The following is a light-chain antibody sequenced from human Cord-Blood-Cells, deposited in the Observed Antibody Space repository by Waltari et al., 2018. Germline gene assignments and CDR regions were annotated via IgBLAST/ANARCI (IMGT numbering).Light chain of an antibody. CDR1: NIGSKR. V-gene: IGLV3-21*04. Sequence: SYVLTQPPSVSVAPGKTARITCGGNNIGSKRVHWYQQKPGQAPVLVIYDDSDRPSGSPERFSGSNSGNTATLTISRVEAGDEADYYCQVWDSSSDHPVFGGGTKLTVL. J-gene: IGLJ2*01. CDR2: DDS. CDR3: QVWDSSSDHPV.